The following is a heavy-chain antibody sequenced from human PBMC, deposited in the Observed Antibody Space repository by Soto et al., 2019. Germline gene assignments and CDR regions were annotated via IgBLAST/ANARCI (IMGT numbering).Heavy chain of an antibody. Sequence: ASVNVSCKAFGFSFNNYAITSSRQAPGLGLEWMGWTSANSGNTNYAHKLKGRVTMTTETSATTAYMEIRSLRSYDTTVYYCPTAGNYDSSGRVFGAQGTLVAVSS. V-gene: IGHV1-18*04. J-gene: IGHJ4*02. CDR2: TSANSGNT. D-gene: IGHD3-22*01. CDR1: GFSFNNYA. CDR3: PTAGNYDSSGRVF.